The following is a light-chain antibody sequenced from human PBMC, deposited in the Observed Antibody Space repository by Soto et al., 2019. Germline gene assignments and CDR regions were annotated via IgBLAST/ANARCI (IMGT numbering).Light chain of an antibody. Sequence: ITQSPSSVSASVGDRVTITCRASQGIGDTLAWYQHKPGQTPRLLIYDTSTRATGVPARFSGSRSGTEFTLTISSLQPDDFATYYCQSGTFGQGTKVDIK. J-gene: IGKJ1*01. V-gene: IGKV3-15*01. CDR2: DTS. CDR1: QGIGDT. CDR3: QSGT.